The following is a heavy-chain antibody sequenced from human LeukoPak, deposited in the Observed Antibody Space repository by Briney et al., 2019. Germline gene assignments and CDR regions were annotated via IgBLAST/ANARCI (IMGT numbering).Heavy chain of an antibody. Sequence: PGGSLRLSCAGSGFTFRSYGMGWVRQAPGKGLEWVAAINGDGSNTYYADSVQGRFTISRDNSKNTLYLQMNSLRAEDTAVYYCSKGPGGYWDYWGQGTLVTVSS. CDR2: INGDGSNT. V-gene: IGHV3-23*01. CDR1: GFTFRSYG. D-gene: IGHD3-22*01. J-gene: IGHJ4*02. CDR3: SKGPGGYWDY.